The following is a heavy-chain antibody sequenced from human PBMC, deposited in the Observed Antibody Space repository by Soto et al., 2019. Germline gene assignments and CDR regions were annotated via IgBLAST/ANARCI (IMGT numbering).Heavy chain of an antibody. CDR1: GYTFTNYG. CDR2: ISPYNGHT. Sequence: QVQMAQSGGEVKKLGASLKVSCKAFGYTFTNYGISGVRQAPGQGLEWMGWISPYNGHTNSAQKFQDRMSMTTDTSTATAYMELRSLRTDDTAVYYCARDHPFIVATMSIDFWGQGTLVSVSS. D-gene: IGHD5-12*01. CDR3: ARDHPFIVATMSIDF. V-gene: IGHV1-18*01. J-gene: IGHJ4*02.